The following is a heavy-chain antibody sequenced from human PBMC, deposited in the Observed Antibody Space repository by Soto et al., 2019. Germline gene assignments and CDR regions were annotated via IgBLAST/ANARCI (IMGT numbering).Heavy chain of an antibody. CDR3: VSRGISDFDH. J-gene: IGHJ4*02. CDR2: ISSDGSNE. CDR1: GFTFSTYA. Sequence: QVQVVESGGGVVQPGGSLRLSCAASGFTFSTYAMHWVRQAPGKGTDWVAFISSDGSNEYYADSVKGPFTISRDNSKKTLYLLMNSLRPEEKAVYCCVSRGISDFDHWGQGTLVTVSS. V-gene: IGHV3-30-3*01. D-gene: IGHD1-1*01.